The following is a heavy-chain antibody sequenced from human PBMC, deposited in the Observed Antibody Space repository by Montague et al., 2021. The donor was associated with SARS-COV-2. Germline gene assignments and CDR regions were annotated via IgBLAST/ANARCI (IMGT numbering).Heavy chain of an antibody. Sequence: SLRLSCAAPGFTFSNSAMNWVRQAPGKGLEWVSGSSGSDGGTHYADSVKGRFTISRDSSKNVLYLQMSSLRAEDTALYYCAKDSYYYGLGYGMDVWGQGTTVTVSS. J-gene: IGHJ6*02. CDR2: SSGSDGGT. D-gene: IGHD3-10*01. CDR1: GFTFSNSA. CDR3: AKDSYYYGLGYGMDV. V-gene: IGHV3-23*01.